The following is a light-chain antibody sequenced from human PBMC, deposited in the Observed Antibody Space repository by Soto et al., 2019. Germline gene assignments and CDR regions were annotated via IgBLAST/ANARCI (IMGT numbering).Light chain of an antibody. CDR3: QQYTSFSWS. V-gene: IGKV1-5*01. J-gene: IGKJ1*01. Sequence: DIKMTQSPSTLSASVGERVTITCRASQSVFSWLAWYQQKPGQAPKLLIYDASTLEGGVPSRFSGSGSGTEFTLTIGGLQPDDFATYHCQQYTSFSWSFGQGTKVEVK. CDR2: DAS. CDR1: QSVFSW.